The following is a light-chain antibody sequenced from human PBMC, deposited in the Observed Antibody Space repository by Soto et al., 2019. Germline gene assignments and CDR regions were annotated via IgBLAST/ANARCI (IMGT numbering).Light chain of an antibody. J-gene: IGLJ1*01. CDR1: SSNIRSNT. Sequence: QSVLTQPPSASGTPGQRVTISCSGSSSNIRSNTVNWYQQLPGTAPKLLTYSNNQRPSGVPDRFSGSKSGTSASLAISGLQSEDEADYYCAAWDDSLNGPYVFGTGTKVTVL. V-gene: IGLV1-44*01. CDR3: AAWDDSLNGPYV. CDR2: SNN.